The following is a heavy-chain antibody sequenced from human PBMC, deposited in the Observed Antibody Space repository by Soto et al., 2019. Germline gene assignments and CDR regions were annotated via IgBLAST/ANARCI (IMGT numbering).Heavy chain of an antibody. J-gene: IGHJ6*03. CDR3: AGGASDYYYYMDV. V-gene: IGHV1-69*02. Sequence: QVQLVQSGAEVKKPGSSVKVSCKASGGTFSSYTISWVRQAPGQGLEWMGRISPILGIANYAQKFQGRVTITADKSTSTAYMELSSLRSEDTAVYYCAGGASDYYYYMDVWGKGTTVTVSS. CDR1: GGTFSSYT. CDR2: ISPILGIA.